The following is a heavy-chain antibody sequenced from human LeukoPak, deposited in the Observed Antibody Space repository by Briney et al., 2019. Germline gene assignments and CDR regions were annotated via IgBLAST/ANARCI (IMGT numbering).Heavy chain of an antibody. CDR2: IKQDGSDK. V-gene: IGHV3-7*05. Sequence: GGSLRLSCVASGFTINNYWTSWVRQTPGKGRERVASIKQDGSDKYYVASVRGRFTISRDNAKNSLYLQMSSLRAGDTAVYYCARGYMTADYWGQGSLVTVS. CDR1: GFTINNYW. J-gene: IGHJ4*02. D-gene: IGHD2-2*02. CDR3: ARGYMTADY.